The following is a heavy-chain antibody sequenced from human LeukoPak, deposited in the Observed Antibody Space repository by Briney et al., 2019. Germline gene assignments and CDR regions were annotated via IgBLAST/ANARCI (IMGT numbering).Heavy chain of an antibody. V-gene: IGHV2-70*11. Sequence: SGPTLVNPTQTLTLTCTFSGFSLSTSGMCVTWIRQPPGKALEWLARIDWDDDKYYSTSLKTRLTISKDTSKNQVVLTMTNRDPVDTATYYCARMRAYSNVYYFDYWGQGTLVTVSS. CDR3: ARMRAYSNVYYFDY. CDR1: GFSLSTSGMC. J-gene: IGHJ4*02. CDR2: IDWDDDK. D-gene: IGHD4-11*01.